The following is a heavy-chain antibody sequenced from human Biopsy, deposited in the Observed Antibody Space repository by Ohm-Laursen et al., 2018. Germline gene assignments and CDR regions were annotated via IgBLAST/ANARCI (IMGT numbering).Heavy chain of an antibody. D-gene: IGHD2-15*01. CDR1: GFIFDDYD. Sequence: SLRLSCTASGFIFDDYDMHWVRQAPGKGLEWVSSITWNSGTIDYADSVKGRFTISRDNAKNSLYLQMNSLRAGDTALYYCAKARVAIRYFDIWGRGTLVTVSS. V-gene: IGHV3-9*01. J-gene: IGHJ2*01. CDR3: AKARVAIRYFDI. CDR2: ITWNSGTI.